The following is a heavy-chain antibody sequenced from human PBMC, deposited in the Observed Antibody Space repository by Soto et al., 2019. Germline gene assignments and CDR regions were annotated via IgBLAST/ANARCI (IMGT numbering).Heavy chain of an antibody. D-gene: IGHD3-3*01. CDR2: INPSGGST. Sequence: ASVKVSCKASGYTFTSYHMHWVRQAPGQGLEWMGIINPSGGSTSYAQKFQGRVTMTRDTSTSTVYMELSSLRSEDTAVYYCAREAAELRFLEWLFEYYYGMDVWGQGTTVTVSS. CDR3: AREAAELRFLEWLFEYYYGMDV. V-gene: IGHV1-46*01. CDR1: GYTFTSYH. J-gene: IGHJ6*02.